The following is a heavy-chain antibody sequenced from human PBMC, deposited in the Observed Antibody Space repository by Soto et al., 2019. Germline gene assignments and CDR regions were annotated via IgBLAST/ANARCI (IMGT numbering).Heavy chain of an antibody. V-gene: IGHV4-30-4*01. D-gene: IGHD2-8*01. CDR2: IYYSGST. Sequence: SETLSLTCTVSGGSISSGDYYWSWIRQPPGKGLEWIGYIYYSGSTYYNPSLKSRVTISVDTSKNQFSLKLSSVTAADTAVYYCERASMLGAFDIWGQGKMVTVSS. J-gene: IGHJ3*02. CDR1: GGSISSGDYY. CDR3: ERASMLGAFDI.